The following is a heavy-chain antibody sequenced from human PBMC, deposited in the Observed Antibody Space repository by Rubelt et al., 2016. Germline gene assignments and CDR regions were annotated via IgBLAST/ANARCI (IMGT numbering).Heavy chain of an antibody. Sequence: VQPGGSVRLSCAASGFSFGGHWMAWVRLASGKGLEWVANIKKDGSETNCVDSVKGRFTISRDNSKNTLYLQMNSLRVEDTAVYYCAKWKMAVADRGFDDWGQGTLVTVSS. D-gene: IGHD6-19*01. CDR2: IKKDGSET. V-gene: IGHV3-7*03. CDR3: AKWKMAVADRGFDD. J-gene: IGHJ4*02. CDR1: GFSFGGHW.